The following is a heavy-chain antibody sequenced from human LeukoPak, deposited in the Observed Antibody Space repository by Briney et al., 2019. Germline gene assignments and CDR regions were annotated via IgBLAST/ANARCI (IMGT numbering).Heavy chain of an antibody. D-gene: IGHD5-24*01. CDR3: ARGKMATGFDR. J-gene: IGHJ4*02. V-gene: IGHV6-1*01. Sequence: SQTLSLTCAISGDSISNDNAVWNWIRQSPSRGLEWLGRTYYRSRWNYDYAVSVKGRMTINPDTSKNHFSLQLNSLAPEDTALYYCARGKMATGFDRWGQGTLGTVSS. CDR2: TYYRSRWNY. CDR1: GDSISNDNAV.